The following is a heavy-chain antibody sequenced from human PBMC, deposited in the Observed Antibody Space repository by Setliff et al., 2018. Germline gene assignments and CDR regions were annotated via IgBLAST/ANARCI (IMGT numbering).Heavy chain of an antibody. CDR2: IFSNDEK. CDR3: ARIPEDSVILPAVSLYYYYYMDV. J-gene: IGHJ6*03. V-gene: IGHV2-26*01. D-gene: IGHD2-2*01. CDR1: GFSLSNGRMG. Sequence: SGPTLVNPTETLTLTCIVSGFSLSNGRMGVSWIRQPPGKALEWLAHIFSNDEKSYNTSLKTRLTISKDTSKSQVVLTLTNVDPVDTATYYCARIPEDSVILPAVSLYYYYYMDVWGKGTTVTVSS.